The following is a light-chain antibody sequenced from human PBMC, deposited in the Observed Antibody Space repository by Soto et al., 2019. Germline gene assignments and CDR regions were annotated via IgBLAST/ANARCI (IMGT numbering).Light chain of an antibody. CDR1: SSDVGAYNY. Sequence: QSALTQPRSVSGSPGQSVTISCTGTSSDVGAYNYVSWYQHHPGKAPKVMIYDVSERPSGVPDRLSGSKSDNKASLTISGLQAEDEADYYCCSYAGSYTWVFGGGTKVTFL. J-gene: IGLJ3*02. CDR3: CSYAGSYTWV. CDR2: DVS. V-gene: IGLV2-11*01.